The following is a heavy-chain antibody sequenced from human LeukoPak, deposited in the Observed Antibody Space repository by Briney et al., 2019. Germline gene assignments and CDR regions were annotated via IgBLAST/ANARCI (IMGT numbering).Heavy chain of an antibody. V-gene: IGHV3-23*01. D-gene: IGHD1-1*01. CDR2: FSGSGSRS. CDR1: GFTFNSYA. J-gene: IGHJ4*02. Sequence: GGSLRLSCVVSGFTFNSYAMNWVRQAPGKGLEWVSGFSGSGSRSYYADSVKGRFTISRDYSKNTLYLQMNSLRAEDTAVYYCAKDVFLHEAGRHGGLFDYWGQGTLVTVSS. CDR3: AKDVFLHEAGRHGGLFDY.